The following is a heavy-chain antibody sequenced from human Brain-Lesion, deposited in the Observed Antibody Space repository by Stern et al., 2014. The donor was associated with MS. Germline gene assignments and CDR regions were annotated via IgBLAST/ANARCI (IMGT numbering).Heavy chain of an antibody. J-gene: IGHJ4*02. CDR2: IYASGST. D-gene: IGHD5-18*01. CDR1: GGSISSGSYY. Sequence: VQLLESGPGLVKPSQTLSLTCSVSGGSISSGSYYWNWIRQPAGKGLEWIGRIYASGSTHYSPSLKSRVFISGDTSKNQFSLKLSSVTAADAAMYYCVRETGGYTYGDTDFFDFWGQGTLVTVSS. V-gene: IGHV4-61*02. CDR3: VRETGGYTYGDTDFFDF.